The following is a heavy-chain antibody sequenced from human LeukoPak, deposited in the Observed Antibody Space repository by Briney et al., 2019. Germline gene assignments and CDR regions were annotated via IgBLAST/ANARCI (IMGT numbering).Heavy chain of an antibody. Sequence: ASVKVSCKASGYTFTSYDINWVRQATGQGLEWMGWMNPNSGNTGYAQKFQGRVTMTRNTSISTAYMELSSLGSEDTAVYYCARGRYDFWSGYYSNGWFDPWGQGTLVTVSS. CDR1: GYTFTSYD. CDR3: ARGRYDFWSGYYSNGWFDP. CDR2: MNPNSGNT. V-gene: IGHV1-8*01. J-gene: IGHJ5*02. D-gene: IGHD3-3*01.